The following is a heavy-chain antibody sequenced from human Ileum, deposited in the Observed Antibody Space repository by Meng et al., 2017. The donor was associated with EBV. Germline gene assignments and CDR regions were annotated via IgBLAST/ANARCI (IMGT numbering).Heavy chain of an antibody. J-gene: IGHJ4*02. V-gene: IGHV1-8*01. Sequence: VQLVQAGARVNMPGASVRVSCKPYGYTFTKLDLRSGRQATGLGLEWMGWMNPNTGTAHYAQKFQGRVSMTRDTSITTAYMELSSLTSEDTAVYYCVRTLERGDYWGQGTLVTVSS. D-gene: IGHD5-24*01. CDR1: GYTFTKLD. CDR2: MNPNTGTA. CDR3: VRTLERGDY.